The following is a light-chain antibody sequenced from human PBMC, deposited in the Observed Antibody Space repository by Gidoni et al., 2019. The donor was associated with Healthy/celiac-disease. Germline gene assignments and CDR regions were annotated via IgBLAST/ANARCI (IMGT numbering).Light chain of an antibody. CDR1: QSVSSSY. J-gene: IGKJ1*01. V-gene: IGKV3D-20*01. Sequence: EIVLTQSPATLSLSPGERATLSCGASQSVSSSYLAGYQQKPGRAPRLLIYDASSRATGIPDRFSGRGSGTDFTLTISRLEPEDFAVYYCQQYGSSPVTFGQGTKVEIK. CDR2: DAS. CDR3: QQYGSSPVT.